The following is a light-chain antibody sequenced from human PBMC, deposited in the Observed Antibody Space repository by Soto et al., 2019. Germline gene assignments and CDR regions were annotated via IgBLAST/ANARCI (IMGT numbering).Light chain of an antibody. Sequence: EIVLTQSPVTLSLSPGEGATLSCRASQSVSTYLAWYQQKPGQAPRLLIYDASIRATGIPDRFSGSGSETHFTLTISSLEPEDFAVYYCQQYGSSRTFGQGTKVDIK. CDR1: QSVSTY. V-gene: IGKV3-11*01. J-gene: IGKJ1*01. CDR3: QQYGSSRT. CDR2: DAS.